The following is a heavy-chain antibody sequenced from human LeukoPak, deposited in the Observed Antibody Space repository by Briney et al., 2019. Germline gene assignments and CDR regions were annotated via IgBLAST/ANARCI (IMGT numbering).Heavy chain of an antibody. CDR3: AKGQGYYDSSGYSLGAFDI. CDR1: GFTFSSYG. Sequence: GGSLRLSCAASGFTFSSYGMHWVRQAPGKGLEWVAVISYDGSNKYYADSVKGRFTISRDNSKNTLYLQMNSLRAEDTAVYYCAKGQGYYDSSGYSLGAFDIWGQGTMVTVSS. D-gene: IGHD3-22*01. J-gene: IGHJ3*02. CDR2: ISYDGSNK. V-gene: IGHV3-30*18.